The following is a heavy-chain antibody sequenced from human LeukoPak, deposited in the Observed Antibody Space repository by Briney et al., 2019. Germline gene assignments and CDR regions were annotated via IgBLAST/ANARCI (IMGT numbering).Heavy chain of an antibody. V-gene: IGHV3-30*18. CDR1: GFTFSSYG. J-gene: IGHJ4*02. CDR2: ISYDGSNK. CDR3: AKDEGEYN. Sequence: GGSLRLSCAASGFTFSSYGMHWVRQAPGKGLEWVAVISYDGSNKYYADSVKGRFTISRDNSKNTLYLQMNSLRAEDTAVYYCAKDEGEYNWGQGTLVTVSS. D-gene: IGHD3-16*01.